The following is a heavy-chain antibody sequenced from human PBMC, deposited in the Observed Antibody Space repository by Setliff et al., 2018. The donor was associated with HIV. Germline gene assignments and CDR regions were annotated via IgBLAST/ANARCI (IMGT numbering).Heavy chain of an antibody. CDR3: TLSHLAYCGGDCYSRDYYYYMDV. CDR2: INPDSGGT. D-gene: IGHD2-21*01. V-gene: IGHV1-2*06. CDR1: GYTFTAYY. Sequence: ASVKVSCKASGYTFTAYYMHWLRQAPGQGLEWMGRINPDSGGTNYAQKFQGRVTMTRDTSITTAYMELSRLRSDDTAVYYCTLSHLAYCGGDCYSRDYYYYMDVWGKGTTVTVSS. J-gene: IGHJ6*03.